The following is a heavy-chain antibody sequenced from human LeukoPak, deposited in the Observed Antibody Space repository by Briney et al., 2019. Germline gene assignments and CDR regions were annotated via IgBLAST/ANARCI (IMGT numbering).Heavy chain of an antibody. J-gene: IGHJ4*02. CDR1: GFSFSRYW. CDR2: INEDGRK. D-gene: IGHD4-23*01. Sequence: GGSLRLSCVVSGFSFSRYWMSWVRQAPGKGLERVANINEDGRKTNVDSVEGRFIISRDNAKNSLYQQMNSLRAEDTAVYYCAKGALMTTVITPFDYWGQGALVTVSS. CDR3: AKGALMTTVITPFDY. V-gene: IGHV3-7*03.